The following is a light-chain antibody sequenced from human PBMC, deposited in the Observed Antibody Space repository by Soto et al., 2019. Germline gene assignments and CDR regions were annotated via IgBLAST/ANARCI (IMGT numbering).Light chain of an antibody. V-gene: IGKV3-15*01. CDR1: QSVSSTY. CDR3: QQYNYWPLT. CDR2: GAS. J-gene: IGKJ4*01. Sequence: EIVLTQSPDTLSLFPGERATLSCRASQSVSSTYLAWYQQKLGQAPRLLIYGASTRATGIPARFSASGSGTEFTLTINSLQSEDFAVYYCQQYNYWPLTFGGGTRVEI.